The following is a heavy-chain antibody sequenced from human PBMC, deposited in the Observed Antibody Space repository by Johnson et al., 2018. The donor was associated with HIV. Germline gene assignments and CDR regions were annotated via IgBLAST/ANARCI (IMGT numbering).Heavy chain of an antibody. Sequence: QVQLVESGGGLVQPGRSLRLSCAASGFTFDDYAMHWVRQAPGKGLEWVAVISYDGSNKYYADSVKGRFTISRDNSKNTLYLQMNSLRAEDTALYYCAKGTQASIVRESGPYGAFDIWGQGTVVTVSS. CDR2: ISYDGSNK. V-gene: IGHV3-30*18. CDR3: AKGTQASIVRESGPYGAFDI. D-gene: IGHD3-10*01. CDR1: GFTFDDYA. J-gene: IGHJ3*02.